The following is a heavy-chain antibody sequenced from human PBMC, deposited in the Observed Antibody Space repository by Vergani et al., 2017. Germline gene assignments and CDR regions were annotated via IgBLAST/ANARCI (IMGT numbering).Heavy chain of an antibody. CDR1: EGTFSSYA. D-gene: IGHD2-15*01. J-gene: IGHJ6*02. V-gene: IGHV1-69*13. CDR3: ARDRGYCSGGSCYSGYYYYYGMDV. CDR2: IIPIFGTA. Sequence: QVQLVQSGAEVKKPGSSVKVSCKASEGTFSSYAISWLRQPPGQGLEWMGRIIPIFGTANYAQKFQGRVTITADESTSTAYMELSSLRSEDTAVYYCARDRGYCSGGSCYSGYYYYYGMDVWGQGTTVTVSS.